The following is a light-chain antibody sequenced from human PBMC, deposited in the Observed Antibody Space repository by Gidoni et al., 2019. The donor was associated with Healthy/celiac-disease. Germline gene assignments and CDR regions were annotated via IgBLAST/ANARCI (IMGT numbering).Light chain of an antibody. CDR2: DES. J-gene: IGKJ2*01. V-gene: IGKV1-33*01. CDR1: QDISNY. CDR3: QQYDNLPYT. Sequence: IQMNQSPSSLSASVGDRVTITCQASQDISNYLNWSQQKPGKAPKLLIYDESNLETGVPSRFSGSGSGTDVTVAISSLQPEDIATYYWQQYDNLPYTFGQGTKLEIK.